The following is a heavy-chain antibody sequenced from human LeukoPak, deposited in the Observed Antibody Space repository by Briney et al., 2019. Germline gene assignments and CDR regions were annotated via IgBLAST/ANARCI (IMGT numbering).Heavy chain of an antibody. CDR1: GGSISSSSYY. D-gene: IGHD2-15*01. J-gene: IGHJ3*02. V-gene: IGHV4-39*07. CDR3: ARALLYLYCSGGSCYSGAFDI. Sequence: PSETLSLTCTVSGGSISSSSYYWGWIRQPPGKGLEWIGSIYYSGSTYYNPSLKSRVTISVDTSKNQFSLKLSSVTAADTAVYYCARALLYLYCSGGSCYSGAFDIWGQGTMVTVSS. CDR2: IYYSGST.